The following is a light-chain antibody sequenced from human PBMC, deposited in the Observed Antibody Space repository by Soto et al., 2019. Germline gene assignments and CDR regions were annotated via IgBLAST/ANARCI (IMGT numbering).Light chain of an antibody. V-gene: IGLV1-51*01. CDR3: GSWDSSLSAYV. CDR2: DDD. CDR1: SANIGAAYN. J-gene: IGLJ1*01. Sequence: SVLTQPPSVSGAPGQRVTISCTGSSANIGAAYNVDWYQQLPGTAPKLLIYDDDKRPSGIPDRFSGSKSGTSATLGITGFQTGDEADYYCGSWDSSLSAYVFGTGTRSPS.